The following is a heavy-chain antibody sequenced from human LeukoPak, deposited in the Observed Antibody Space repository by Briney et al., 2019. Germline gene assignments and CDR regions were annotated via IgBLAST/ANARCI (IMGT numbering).Heavy chain of an antibody. J-gene: IGHJ3*02. V-gene: IGHV3-30-3*01. CDR3: ARESTYEGEAFDI. CDR1: GFTFSSYA. CDR2: ISYDGSNK. Sequence: GGSLRLSCAASGFTFSSYAMHWVRQAPGKGLEWVAVISYDGSNKYYADSVKGRFTISRDNSKNTLYLQMNSLRAEDTAVYYCARESTYEGEAFDIWGQGTMVTVSS. D-gene: IGHD3-16*01.